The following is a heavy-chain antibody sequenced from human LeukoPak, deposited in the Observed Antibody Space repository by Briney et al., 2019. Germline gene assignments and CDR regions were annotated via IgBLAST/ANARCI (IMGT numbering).Heavy chain of an antibody. V-gene: IGHV4-31*03. CDR1: GGSISSGGYY. CDR2: IYYSGST. Sequence: PSETLSLTCTVSGGSISSGGYYWSWIRQHPGKGLEWIGYIYYSGSTYYNPSLKSRVTISVDTSKNQFSLKLSSVTAADTAVYYCARVIYYDSSGYYVDYWGQGTLVTVSS. CDR3: ARVIYYDSSGYYVDY. D-gene: IGHD3-22*01. J-gene: IGHJ4*02.